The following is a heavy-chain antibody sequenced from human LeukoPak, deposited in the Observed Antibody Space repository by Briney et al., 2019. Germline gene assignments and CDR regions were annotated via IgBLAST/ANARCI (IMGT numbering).Heavy chain of an antibody. CDR1: GYTFTVYY. J-gene: IGHJ4*02. CDR2: INPNSGGT. V-gene: IGHV1-2*02. Sequence: ASVKVSCKASGYTFTVYYMHWVRQAPGQGLEWMGWINPNSGGTNYAQKFQGRVTMTRDTSISTAYMELSRLRSDDTAVYYCASEILGYCSGGSCYSGYFAYWGQGTLVTVSS. D-gene: IGHD2-15*01. CDR3: ASEILGYCSGGSCYSGYFAY.